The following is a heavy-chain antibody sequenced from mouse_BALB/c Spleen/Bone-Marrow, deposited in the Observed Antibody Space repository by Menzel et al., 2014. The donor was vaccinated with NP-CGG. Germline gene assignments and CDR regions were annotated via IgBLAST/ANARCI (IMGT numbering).Heavy chain of an antibody. V-gene: IGHV7-3*02. Sequence: EVMLVESGGALVQPGGSLRLSCATSGFTFTDYYMNWVRQPPGKALEWLGFIRNKANGYTTEYNASVKGRFTISRDNSQSILYLQMNTLRAEDSATYYCARDKGRVFFDYWGQGTTLTVSS. CDR1: GFTFTDYY. CDR2: IRNKANGYTT. CDR3: ARDKGRVFFDY. J-gene: IGHJ2*01.